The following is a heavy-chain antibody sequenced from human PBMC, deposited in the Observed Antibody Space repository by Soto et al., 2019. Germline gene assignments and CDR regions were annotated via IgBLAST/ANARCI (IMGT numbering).Heavy chain of an antibody. D-gene: IGHD3-22*01. J-gene: IGHJ6*02. CDR3: AAMEMGADSTYYYYGMDV. CDR1: GGSISSSGYY. Sequence: SETLSLTCTVSGGSISSSGYYWGWIRQPPGKGLEWIGSIYYSGGTYYNTSLKSRVTISVDTSKNQFSLKLRAVADADTAVEYCAAMEMGADSTYYYYGMDVWGQATTVPASS. V-gene: IGHV4-39*01. CDR2: IYYSGGT.